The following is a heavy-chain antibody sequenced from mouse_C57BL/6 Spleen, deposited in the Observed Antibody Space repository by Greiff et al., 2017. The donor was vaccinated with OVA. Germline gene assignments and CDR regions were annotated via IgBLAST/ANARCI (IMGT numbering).Heavy chain of an antibody. CDR2: IDPNSGGT. Sequence: QVQLQQPGAELVKPGASVKLSCKASGYTFTSYWMHWVKQRPGRGLEWIGRIDPNSGGTKYNEKFKSKATLTVDKPSSTAYMQLSSLTSEDSAVYYCARFITTVVAPGYFDYWGQGTTLTVSS. CDR3: ARFITTVVAPGYFDY. D-gene: IGHD1-1*01. CDR1: GYTFTSYW. V-gene: IGHV1-72*01. J-gene: IGHJ2*01.